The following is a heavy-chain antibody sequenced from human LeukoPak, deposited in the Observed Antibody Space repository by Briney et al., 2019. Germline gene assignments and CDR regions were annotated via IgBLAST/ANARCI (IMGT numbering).Heavy chain of an antibody. Sequence: SETLSLTCTVSGGSIGSSSYYWGWVRQPPGKGLEWIANIHYGGTTHYNPSLKSRVTISVDRSKNQFSLKLNSVTAADTAVYYCARLILYYGSGSYYAHFDHRGQGTLVTVSS. D-gene: IGHD3-10*01. CDR3: ARLILYYGSGSYYAHFDH. CDR1: GGSIGSSSYY. V-gene: IGHV4-39*01. CDR2: IHYGGTT. J-gene: IGHJ4*02.